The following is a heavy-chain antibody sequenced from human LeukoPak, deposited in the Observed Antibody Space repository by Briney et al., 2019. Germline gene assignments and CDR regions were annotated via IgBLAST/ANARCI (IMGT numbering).Heavy chain of an antibody. D-gene: IGHD6-6*01. CDR3: ARGGPFPSGSSSREYYLDY. V-gene: IGHV1-18*01. CDR2: RSIYNGNT. Sequence: GASVKVSFKASGYDFINYGISWVRQAPGQALEWMGWRSIYNGNTDYKLQGRVTMTTDTSTSTAYMEVRSLRSDDTAVYYCARGGPFPSGSSSREYYLDYWGQGTLVTVSS. J-gene: IGHJ4*02. CDR1: GYDFINYG.